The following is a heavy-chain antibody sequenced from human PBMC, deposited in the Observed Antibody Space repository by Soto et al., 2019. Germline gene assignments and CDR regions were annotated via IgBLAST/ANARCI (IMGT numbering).Heavy chain of an antibody. D-gene: IGHD3-10*02. J-gene: IGHJ3*02. CDR3: AKAADYYVRPAFDI. CDR1: ECTFSSYA. CDR2: ISGSGGST. Sequence: VGSLRLSCAASECTFSSYAIRWVRQAPGKGLEWVSAISGSGGSTYYADSVKGRFTISRDNSKNTLYLQMNSLRAEDTAVYYCAKAADYYVRPAFDIWGQGTMVTVSS. V-gene: IGHV3-23*01.